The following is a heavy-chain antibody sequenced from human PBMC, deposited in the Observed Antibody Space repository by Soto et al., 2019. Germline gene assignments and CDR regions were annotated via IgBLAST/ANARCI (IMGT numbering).Heavy chain of an antibody. CDR2: ISGSGGST. D-gene: IGHD6-6*01. CDR3: AKDGRTYSSSSGEGY. J-gene: IGHJ4*02. V-gene: IGHV3-23*01. CDR1: VFTCSSYA. Sequence: PGGSLRLSCAASVFTCSSYAMSWVRQAPGKGLEWVSAISGSGGSTYYADSVKGRFTISRDNSKNTLYLQMNSLRAEDTAVYYCAKDGRTYSSSSGEGYWGQGTLVTVSS.